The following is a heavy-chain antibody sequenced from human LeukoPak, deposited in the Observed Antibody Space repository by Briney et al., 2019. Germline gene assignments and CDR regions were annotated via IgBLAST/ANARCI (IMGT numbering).Heavy chain of an antibody. V-gene: IGHV4-30-4*07. Sequence: SQTLSLTCAVSGGSISSGGYSWSWIRQPPGKGLEWIGYIYYSGSTYYNPSLKSRVTISLDTSKNQFSLRLSSVTAADTAVYYCARERGTTVVRWDYWGQGTQVTVSS. CDR2: IYYSGST. CDR3: ARERGTTVVRWDY. J-gene: IGHJ4*02. CDR1: GGSISSGGYS. D-gene: IGHD4-23*01.